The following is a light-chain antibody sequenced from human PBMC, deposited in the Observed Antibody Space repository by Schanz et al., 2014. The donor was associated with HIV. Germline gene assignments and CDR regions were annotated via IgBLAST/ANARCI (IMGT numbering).Light chain of an antibody. Sequence: IQLTQSPSSLSASVGDRVTITCRASQGVSSNLAWYQQKPGKAPKLLIYAASTLQSGDPSSFSGTGSGTDFTLTISCLQSEDFATYYCQQYYSYPWTFGQGTKVEIK. V-gene: IGKV1-9*01. CDR3: QQYYSYPWT. CDR1: QGVSSN. CDR2: AAS. J-gene: IGKJ1*01.